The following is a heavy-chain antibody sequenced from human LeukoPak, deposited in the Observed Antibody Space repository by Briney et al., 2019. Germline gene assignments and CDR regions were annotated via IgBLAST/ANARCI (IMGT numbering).Heavy chain of an antibody. J-gene: IGHJ4*02. CDR2: ISGSSSHI. CDR1: GFSFSNYN. Sequence: GGSLRLSCIASGFSFSNYNINWARQAPGKGLEWVSSISGSSSHIHYGDSVKGRFTISRDNAKSSVFLQMNSLRAEDTAVYYCAKDDVGYCSGGSCYSDYWGQGTLVTVSS. CDR3: AKDDVGYCSGGSCYSDY. D-gene: IGHD2-15*01. V-gene: IGHV3-21*01.